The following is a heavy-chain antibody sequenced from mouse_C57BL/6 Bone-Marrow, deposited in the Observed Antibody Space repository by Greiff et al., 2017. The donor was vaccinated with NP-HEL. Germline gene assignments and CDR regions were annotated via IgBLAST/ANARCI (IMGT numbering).Heavy chain of an antibody. CDR1: GYTFTSYW. D-gene: IGHD1-1*01. Sequence: KQPGAELVRPGTSVKLSCKASGYTFTSYWMHWVKQRPGQGLEWIGVIDPSDSYTNYNQKFKGKATLTVDTSSSTAYMQLSSLTSEDSAVYYCALYGSCYLNWYVDVWGTGTTVTVSS. CDR2: IDPSDSYT. J-gene: IGHJ1*03. CDR3: ALYGSCYLNWYVDV. V-gene: IGHV1-59*01.